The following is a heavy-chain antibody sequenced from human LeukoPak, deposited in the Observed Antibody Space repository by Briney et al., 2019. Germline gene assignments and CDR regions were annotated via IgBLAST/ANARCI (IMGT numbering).Heavy chain of an antibody. CDR3: ARDRGYYYGMDV. J-gene: IGHJ6*02. Sequence: SETLSLTCTVSGGSISSYYWSWIRQPPGKGLEWIGYIYYSGSTNYNPSLKSRVTISVDTSKNKFSLKLSSVTAADTAVYYCARDRGYYYGMDVWGQGTTVTVSS. CDR2: IYYSGST. V-gene: IGHV4-59*01. CDR1: GGSISSYY.